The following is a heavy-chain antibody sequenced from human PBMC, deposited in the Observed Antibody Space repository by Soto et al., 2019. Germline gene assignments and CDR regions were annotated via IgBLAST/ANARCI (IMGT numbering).Heavy chain of an antibody. CDR3: AKDFRPYGSGSYSDY. V-gene: IGHV3-23*01. Sequence: GGSLRLSCAASGFTFSSYAMSWVRQAPGKGLEWVSAISGSGGSTYYADSVKGPFTISRDNSKNTLYLQMNSLRAEDTAVYYCAKDFRPYGSGSYSDYWGQGTLVTVSS. D-gene: IGHD3-10*01. CDR1: GFTFSSYA. CDR2: ISGSGGST. J-gene: IGHJ4*02.